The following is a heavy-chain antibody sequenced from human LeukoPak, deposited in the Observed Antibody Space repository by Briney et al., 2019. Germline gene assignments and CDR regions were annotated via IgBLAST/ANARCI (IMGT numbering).Heavy chain of an antibody. CDR2: IWYDGSNK. V-gene: IGHV3-33*01. Sequence: EGSLRLSCAASGFTFSSSGVHWVRQAPGKGLEWVAVIWYDGSNKYYAESVKGRFTISRDNSKNTLFLQMNSLRADDTAVYYCARTIAVAGPYYFDYWGQGTLVTVSS. J-gene: IGHJ4*02. CDR3: ARTIAVAGPYYFDY. D-gene: IGHD6-19*01. CDR1: GFTFSSSG.